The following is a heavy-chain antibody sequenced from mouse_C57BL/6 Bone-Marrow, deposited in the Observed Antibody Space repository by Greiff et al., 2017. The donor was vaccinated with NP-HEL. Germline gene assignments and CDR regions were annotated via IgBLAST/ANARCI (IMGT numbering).Heavy chain of an antibody. J-gene: IGHJ1*03. D-gene: IGHD1-1*01. CDR2: INPSNGGT. CDR1: GYTFTSYW. Sequence: QVQLQQSGTELVKPGASVKLSCKASGYTFTSYWMHWVKQRPGQGLEWIGNINPSNGGTNYNEKFKSKATLTVDKSSSTAYTQLSSLTSEDSAVYYCARSGAYYYGSSWYFDVWGTGTTVTVSS. CDR3: ARSGAYYYGSSWYFDV. V-gene: IGHV1-53*01.